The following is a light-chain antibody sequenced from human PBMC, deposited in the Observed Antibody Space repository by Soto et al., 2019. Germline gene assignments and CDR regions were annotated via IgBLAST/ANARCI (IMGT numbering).Light chain of an antibody. Sequence: QSALTQPPSASGSPGQSVTISCTGTSSDVSDYNYVSWYQHHPGKAPKLMIYEVSKRPSGVPDRFSGSKSGNTASLTVSGLQAEDDADYYCSSYAGSNKFGLFGGGTKVTVL. CDR3: SSYAGSNKFGL. V-gene: IGLV2-8*01. CDR1: SSDVSDYNY. CDR2: EVS. J-gene: IGLJ2*01.